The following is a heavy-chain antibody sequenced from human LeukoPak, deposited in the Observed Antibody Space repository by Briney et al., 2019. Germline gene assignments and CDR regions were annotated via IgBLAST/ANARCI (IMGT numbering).Heavy chain of an antibody. CDR2: IRYDGSNK. Sequence: GSLRLSCAASGFTFSSYGMHLVRQAPGKGLEWVAFIRYDGSNKYYADSVKGRFTISRDNSKNTLYLQMNSLRAEGTAVYYCAKDAVTTNYYYYYMDVWGKGTTVTISS. CDR1: GFTFSSYG. D-gene: IGHD4-17*01. CDR3: AKDAVTTNYYYYYMDV. J-gene: IGHJ6*03. V-gene: IGHV3-30*02.